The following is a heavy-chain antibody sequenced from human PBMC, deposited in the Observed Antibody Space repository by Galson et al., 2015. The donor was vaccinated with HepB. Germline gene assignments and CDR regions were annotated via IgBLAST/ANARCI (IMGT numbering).Heavy chain of an antibody. J-gene: IGHJ2*01. Sequence: SVKVSCKASGGTFSSYAISWVRQAPGQGLEWMGGIIPIFGTANYAQKFQGRVTITADKSTSTAYMELSSLRSEDTAVYYCARLGGSSGSKGWYFDLWGRGTLVTVSS. CDR2: IIPIFGTA. D-gene: IGHD3-22*01. CDR3: ARLGGSSGSKGWYFDL. V-gene: IGHV1-69*06. CDR1: GGTFSSYA.